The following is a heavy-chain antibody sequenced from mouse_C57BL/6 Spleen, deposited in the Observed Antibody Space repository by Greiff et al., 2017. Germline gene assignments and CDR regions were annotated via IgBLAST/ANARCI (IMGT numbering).Heavy chain of an antibody. V-gene: IGHV1-69*01. D-gene: IGHD1-1*01. CDR2: IDPSDSYT. CDR1: GYTFTSYW. J-gene: IGHJ3*01. CDR3: ARGDYYGSREGAWFAY. Sequence: QVQLQQSGAELVMPGASVKLSCKASGYTFTSYWMHWVKQRPGQGLEWIGEIDPSDSYTNYNQKFKGKSTLTVDKSSSTAYMQLSSLTSEDSAVYYCARGDYYGSREGAWFAYWGQGTLVTVSA.